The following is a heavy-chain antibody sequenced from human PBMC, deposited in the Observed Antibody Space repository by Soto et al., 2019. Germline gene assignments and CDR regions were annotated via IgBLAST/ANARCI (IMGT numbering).Heavy chain of an antibody. CDR1: GDSISTDY. CDR3: AKNWNWGSLVH. Sequence: QVHLQESGPGLVKPSETLSLTCTVSGDSISTDYWSWIRQSPGKGLEWIGFIYYGGSTNYNPSLKRRVTLSVDTPKTQFSLKLSSVTAADTAVYYCAKNWNWGSLVHWGQGTLVTVSS. CDR2: IYYGGST. D-gene: IGHD7-27*01. J-gene: IGHJ4*02. V-gene: IGHV4-59*08.